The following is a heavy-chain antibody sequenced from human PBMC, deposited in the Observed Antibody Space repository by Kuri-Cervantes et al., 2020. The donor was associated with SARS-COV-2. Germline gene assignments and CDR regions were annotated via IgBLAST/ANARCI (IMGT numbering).Heavy chain of an antibody. CDR3: ARHRWFDP. CDR2: INHSGST. J-gene: IGHJ5*02. Sequence: ESLKISCAASGFTFSDYYWSWIRQPPGKELEWIGEINHSGSTNYNPSLKSRVTISVDTSKNRFSLKLSSVTAADTAVYYCARHRWFDPWGQGTLVTVSS. V-gene: IGHV4-34*01. CDR1: GFTFSDYY. D-gene: IGHD1-14*01.